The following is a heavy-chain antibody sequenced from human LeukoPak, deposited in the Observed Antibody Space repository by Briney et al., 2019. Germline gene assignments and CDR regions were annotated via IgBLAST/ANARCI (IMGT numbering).Heavy chain of an antibody. CDR2: IIPIFGTA. CDR3: ASAVVPAARGAHGWFDP. CDR1: GGTFSSYA. D-gene: IGHD2-2*01. V-gene: IGHV1-69*05. J-gene: IGHJ5*02. Sequence: ASVKVSCKASGGTFSSYAISWVRQAPGQGLEWMGGIIPIFGTANYAQKFQGRVTITTDESTSTAYMELSSLRSEDTAVYYCASAVVPAARGAHGWFDPWGQGTLVTVSS.